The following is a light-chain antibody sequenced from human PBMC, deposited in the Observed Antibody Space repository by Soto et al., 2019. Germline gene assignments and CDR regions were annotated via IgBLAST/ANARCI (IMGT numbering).Light chain of an antibody. CDR2: GVN. J-gene: IGLJ1*01. CDR3: SSYAGSNILYV. V-gene: IGLV2-8*01. Sequence: QSLLTQPPPPSGAPGQAVPLSCTGTSRDVGGYNYVSWYQQHPGKAPQLVIYGVNKRASGVPDRFSGSKSGNTASLTVSGLQAEDEADYYCSSYAGSNILYVFGTGTKVTVL. CDR1: SRDVGGYNY.